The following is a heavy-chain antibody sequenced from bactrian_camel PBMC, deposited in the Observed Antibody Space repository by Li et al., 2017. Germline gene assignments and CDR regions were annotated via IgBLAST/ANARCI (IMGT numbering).Heavy chain of an antibody. Sequence: QVQLVESGGGSVQAGGSLRLSCEYSLSTHRSYCIGWFRQSPGQARAAVAGIYTGGGSTIYADSVKGRFTISQDVAKNTLFLQMDSLKPEDTAIYYCALKTFCGGSAWGATISYSVWSQGTQVTVS. D-gene: IGHD2*01. J-gene: IGHJ4*01. CDR1: LSTHRSYC. CDR2: IYTGGGST. CDR3: ALKTFCGGSAWGATISYSV. V-gene: IGHV3S1*01.